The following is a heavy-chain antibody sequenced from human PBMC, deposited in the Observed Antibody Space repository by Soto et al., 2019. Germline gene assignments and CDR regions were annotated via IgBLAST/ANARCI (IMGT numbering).Heavy chain of an antibody. D-gene: IGHD3-9*01. Sequence: SETLSLTCTVSGGSISSSSYYWGWIRQPPGKGLEWIGSIFYSGSTYYNPSLKGRVTISVDTSKTHFSLRLTSVTAADTAVYYCVRLGDIIYAPGDILTGYSFDYWGQGTLVTVSS. V-gene: IGHV4-39*02. CDR3: VRLGDIIYAPGDILTGYSFDY. CDR2: IFYSGST. J-gene: IGHJ4*02. CDR1: GGSISSSSYY.